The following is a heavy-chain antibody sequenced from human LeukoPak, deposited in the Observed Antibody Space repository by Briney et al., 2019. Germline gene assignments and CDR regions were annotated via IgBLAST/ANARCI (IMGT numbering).Heavy chain of an antibody. CDR1: GGSFSGYY. J-gene: IGHJ4*02. CDR2: IYYSGST. CDR3: ARGYYYDSSGHQFDY. Sequence: PSETLSLTCAVYGGSFSGYYWSWIRQHPGKGLEWIGYIYYSGSTYYNPSLKSRVTISVDTSKNQFSLKLSSVTAADTAVYYCARGYYYDSSGHQFDYWGQGTLVTVSS. D-gene: IGHD3-22*01. V-gene: IGHV4-31*11.